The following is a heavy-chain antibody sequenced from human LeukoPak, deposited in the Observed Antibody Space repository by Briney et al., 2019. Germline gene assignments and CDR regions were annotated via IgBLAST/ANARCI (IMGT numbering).Heavy chain of an antibody. V-gene: IGHV3-23*01. Sequence: GGSLRLSCAASGFTFSIYAMNWVRQAPGKGLEWVSSISANGGETHYADSVKGRFTISRDNSKNTLYLQINYPRVEDTAVYYCAKRYYDFPLDYWGQGTLVTVSS. D-gene: IGHD3-3*01. CDR2: ISANGGET. CDR3: AKRYYDFPLDY. CDR1: GFTFSIYA. J-gene: IGHJ4*02.